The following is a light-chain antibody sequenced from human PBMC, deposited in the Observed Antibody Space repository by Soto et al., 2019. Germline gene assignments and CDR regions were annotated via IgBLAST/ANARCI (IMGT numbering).Light chain of an antibody. V-gene: IGLV2-8*01. CDR1: TSDIGAYNY. CDR3: CSYAGSYTFV. J-gene: IGLJ1*01. Sequence: QSVLTQPPSASGSPGQSVTISCTGTTSDIGAYNYVSWYQQRPGKAPKLIIYEVTRRSSGVPDRIFGSKYDTTASLTVSGLQAEDEADYYCCSYAGSYTFVFGIGTKGTVL. CDR2: EVT.